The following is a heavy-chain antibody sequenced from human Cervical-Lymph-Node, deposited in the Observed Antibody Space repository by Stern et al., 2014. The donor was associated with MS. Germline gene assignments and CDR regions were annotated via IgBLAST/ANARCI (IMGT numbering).Heavy chain of an antibody. D-gene: IGHD2/OR15-2a*01. J-gene: IGHJ6*02. CDR3: ARVWATFSVHYYYGMDV. V-gene: IGHV3-30*01. CDR1: GFTLSSSD. Sequence: VQLVESGGGVVHPGRSLRLSCAASGFTLSSSDLHWVRQAPGKGLERVASISADGSDKYYANSVKGRFTISRDNSKNTLDLQMNSLRPEDTALYYCARVWATFSVHYYYGMDVWGQGTTVTVSS. CDR2: ISADGSDK.